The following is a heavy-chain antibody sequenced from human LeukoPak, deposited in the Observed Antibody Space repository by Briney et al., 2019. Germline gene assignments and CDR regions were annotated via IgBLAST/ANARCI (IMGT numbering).Heavy chain of an antibody. D-gene: IGHD5-12*01. CDR2: IYSSGGN. CDR3: AREPTSGREPTSGRPLDY. Sequence: SETLSLTCTVSGGSISGYFWTWIRQPAGKGLEWIGRIYSSGGNNYNPSLKSRVTMSLDTSKNHFSLNLTSVTAADTAVYYCAREPTSGREPTSGRPLDYWGQGTLVNVSS. J-gene: IGHJ4*02. CDR1: GGSISGYF. V-gene: IGHV4-4*07.